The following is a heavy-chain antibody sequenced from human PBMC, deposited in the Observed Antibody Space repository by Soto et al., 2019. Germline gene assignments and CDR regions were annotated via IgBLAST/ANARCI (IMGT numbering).Heavy chain of an antibody. V-gene: IGHV4-61*08. Sequence: SETLSLTCTVSGGSISSGDYYWSWIRQPPGKGLEWIGYIYYSGSTNYNPSLKSRVTISVDTSKNQFSLKLSSVTAADTAVYYCARAPTTGYYKPLDYWGQGTLVTVSS. D-gene: IGHD3-9*01. CDR2: IYYSGST. CDR3: ARAPTTGYYKPLDY. J-gene: IGHJ4*02. CDR1: GGSISSGDYY.